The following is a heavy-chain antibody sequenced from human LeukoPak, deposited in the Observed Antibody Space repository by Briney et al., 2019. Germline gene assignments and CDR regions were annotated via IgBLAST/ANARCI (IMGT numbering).Heavy chain of an antibody. D-gene: IGHD5-12*01. V-gene: IGHV5-51*01. CDR1: GYSFTSYW. Sequence: GESLKISCKGSGYSFTSYWIGWVRQLPGKGLEWMGIIYPGDSDTRYSPSFQGQVTISADKSISTAYLQWSSLKASDTAMYYCARASHGYSGYDTYYYYYYMDVWGKGTTVTVSS. CDR2: IYPGDSDT. J-gene: IGHJ6*03. CDR3: ARASHGYSGYDTYYYYYYMDV.